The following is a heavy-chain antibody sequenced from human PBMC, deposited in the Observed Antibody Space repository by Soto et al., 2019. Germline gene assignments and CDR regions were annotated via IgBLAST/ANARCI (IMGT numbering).Heavy chain of an antibody. Sequence: TLRFTGILAAGGHSTGRYYWSWLRQHPGKGLQWIGYIYYSGSTYYNPSLKSRVTISVDTSKNQFSLKLSSATAADTAVYYCARSSGGITIFGARYYYYGMDVWSQGTAVTVSS. CDR2: IYYSGST. D-gene: IGHD3-3*01. V-gene: IGHV4-31*03. CDR3: ARSSGGITIFGARYYYYGMDV. J-gene: IGHJ6*02. CDR1: AGGHSTGRYY.